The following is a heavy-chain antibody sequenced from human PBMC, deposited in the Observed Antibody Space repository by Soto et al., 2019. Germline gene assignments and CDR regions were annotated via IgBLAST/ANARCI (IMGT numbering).Heavy chain of an antibody. Sequence: PGGSLRFSCLASGFTFEDYAMDWVRQAPGKGLEWVSDISWNGGKTGYAASVKGRFTISRDDAKNSVYLQMDNLKAEDTAMYYCAKHRSGAAGPYYGLDAWGQGTTVTVSS. V-gene: IGHV3-9*01. CDR1: GFTFEDYA. J-gene: IGHJ6*02. CDR2: ISWNGGKT. D-gene: IGHD6-13*01. CDR3: AKHRSGAAGPYYGLDA.